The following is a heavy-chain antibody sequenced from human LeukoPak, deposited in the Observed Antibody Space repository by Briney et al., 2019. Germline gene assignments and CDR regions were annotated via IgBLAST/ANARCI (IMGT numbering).Heavy chain of an antibody. CDR2: INPNSGGT. CDR3: ARDLFPDGDYYYYYMDV. D-gene: IGHD4-17*01. CDR1: GYTFTSYG. Sequence: GASVKVSCKASGYTFTSYGISWVRQAPGQGLEWMGWINPNSGGTNYAQKFQGRVTMTRDTSISTAYMELSRLRSDDTAVYYCARDLFPDGDYYYYYMDVWGKGTTVTVSS. J-gene: IGHJ6*03. V-gene: IGHV1-2*02.